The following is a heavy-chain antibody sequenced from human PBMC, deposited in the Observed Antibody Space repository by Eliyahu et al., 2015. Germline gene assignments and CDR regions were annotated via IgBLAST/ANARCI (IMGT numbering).Heavy chain of an antibody. CDR1: GGSFSXXY. Sequence: QVQLQQWGAGLLKPSETLSLTCAVXGGSFSXXYWXWIRQPPGKGLEWIGEIXHXGSTNYNPSLKSRVTISVDTSKNQFSLKLSSVTAADTAVYYCARRSIVVVPAKNRRERTNWYFDLWGRGTLVTVSS. J-gene: IGHJ2*01. V-gene: IGHV4-34*01. D-gene: IGHD2-2*01. CDR2: IXHXGST. CDR3: ARRSIVVVPAKNRRERTNWYFDL.